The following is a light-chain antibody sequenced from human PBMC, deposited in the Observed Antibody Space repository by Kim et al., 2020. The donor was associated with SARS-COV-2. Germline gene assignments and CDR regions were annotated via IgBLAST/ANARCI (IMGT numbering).Light chain of an antibody. V-gene: IGLV3-1*01. Sequence: SYELTQPPSVSVAPGQTASITCCGDKLGDTYACWYQQKPGQSPVLVIYQDSKRPSGNPERFSGSNSGNTAALTISGTQAMDEADYYCQEWDSSTVVFGGGTKVTVL. CDR3: QEWDSSTVV. J-gene: IGLJ2*01. CDR2: QDS. CDR1: KLGDTY.